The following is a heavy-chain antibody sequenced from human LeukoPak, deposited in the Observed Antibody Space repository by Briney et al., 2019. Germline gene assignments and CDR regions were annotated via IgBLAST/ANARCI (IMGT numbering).Heavy chain of an antibody. J-gene: IGHJ4*02. CDR3: ARDRRDSSGLHPFDY. V-gene: IGHV3-30*04. D-gene: IGHD3-22*01. CDR2: ISYDGSNK. CDR1: GFTFSSYA. Sequence: GGSLRLSCAASGFTFSSYAMHWVRQAPGKGLEWVAVISYDGSNKYYADSVKGRFTISRDNSKNTLYLQMNSLRAEDTAVYYCARDRRDSSGLHPFDYWGQGTLVTVSS.